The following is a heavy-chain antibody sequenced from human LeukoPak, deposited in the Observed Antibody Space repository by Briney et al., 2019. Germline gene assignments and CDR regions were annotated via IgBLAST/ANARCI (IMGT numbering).Heavy chain of an antibody. V-gene: IGHV4-59*08. J-gene: IGHJ1*01. CDR3: ARHGGRGYSGYDMEYFQH. CDR2: ISYSGST. D-gene: IGHD5-12*01. CDR1: GGSISSYY. Sequence: SVTLSLTCTVSGGSISSYYWSWIRQPPGKGLEWIGYISYSGSTNFNPSLRSRVNISVDTSKNYFSLKLSSVTAADTAVYYCARHGGRGYSGYDMEYFQHWGQGTLVTVSS.